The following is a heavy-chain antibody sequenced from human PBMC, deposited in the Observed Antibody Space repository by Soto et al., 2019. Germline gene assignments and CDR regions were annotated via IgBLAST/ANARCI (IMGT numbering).Heavy chain of an antibody. CDR2: ISGSSKTI. J-gene: IGHJ4*02. D-gene: IGHD1-26*01. CDR1: GVTFSDSS. V-gene: IGHV3-48*02. Sequence: GGSLRLSCAASGVTFSDSSINLVRQAPGKGLEWVSYISGSSKTIYYADSVKGRFTISRDNAKNSVYLQMNSLRDEDTAVYYCARDKKWAFDYWGQGALVTVSS. CDR3: ARDKKWAFDY.